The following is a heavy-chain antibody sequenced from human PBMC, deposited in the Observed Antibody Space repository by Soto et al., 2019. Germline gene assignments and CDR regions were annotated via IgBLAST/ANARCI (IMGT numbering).Heavy chain of an antibody. J-gene: IGHJ6*03. D-gene: IGHD3-3*01. V-gene: IGHV4-34*01. Sequence: PSETRSLTCAVYGGSFSGYYWSWIRQPPGKGLEWIGEINHSGSTNYNPSLKSRVTISVDPSKNQFSLKLSSVTAADTAVYYCARAPITIFGVDRYYYYYYMGVWGKGTTVTVSS. CDR2: INHSGST. CDR3: ARAPITIFGVDRYYYYYYMGV. CDR1: GGSFSGYY.